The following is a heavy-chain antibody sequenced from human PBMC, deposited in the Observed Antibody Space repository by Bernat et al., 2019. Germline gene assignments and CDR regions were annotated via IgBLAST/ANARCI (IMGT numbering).Heavy chain of an antibody. CDR3: ARVPYGDPPDYYYYMDV. Sequence: EVQLLESGGGLVQPGGSLRLSCAASGFTFSSYAMSWVRQAPGKGLEWVSAITSSGASTYYADSVKGRFTISRDNSKNTLYLQMNSLRAEDTAVYYCARVPYGDPPDYYYYMDVWGKGTTVTVSS. CDR2: ITSSGAST. CDR1: GFTFSSYA. V-gene: IGHV3-23*01. J-gene: IGHJ6*03. D-gene: IGHD4-17*01.